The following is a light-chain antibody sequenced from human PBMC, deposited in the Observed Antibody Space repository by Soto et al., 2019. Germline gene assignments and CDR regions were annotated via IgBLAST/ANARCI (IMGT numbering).Light chain of an antibody. CDR3: QQCSSWPLT. J-gene: IGKJ4*01. CDR2: DAS. V-gene: IGKV3-11*01. CDR1: QSVSSY. Sequence: DIVLTQSPATLSFSPGERATLSCRASQSVSSYLAWYQQKPGQAPRLLIYDASNMATGVPARFSGSGTGTDFTLTISSLEPEDFAVYYCQQCSSWPLTFGGGTKVEIK.